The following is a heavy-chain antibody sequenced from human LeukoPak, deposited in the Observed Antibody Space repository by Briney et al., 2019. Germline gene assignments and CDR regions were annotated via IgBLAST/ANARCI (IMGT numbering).Heavy chain of an antibody. V-gene: IGHV3-53*01. CDR1: GFTFSSYW. J-gene: IGHJ3*02. Sequence: GGSLRLSCAASGFTFSSYWMSWLRQAPGKGLEWVSVIYSGGSTYYADSVKGRFTISRDNSKNTLYLQMNSLRAEDTAVYYCARVGYSSNDAFDIWGQGTMVTVSS. CDR2: IYSGGST. CDR3: ARVGYSSNDAFDI. D-gene: IGHD6-13*01.